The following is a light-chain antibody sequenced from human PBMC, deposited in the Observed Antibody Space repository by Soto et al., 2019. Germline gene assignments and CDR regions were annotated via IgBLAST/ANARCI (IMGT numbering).Light chain of an antibody. CDR1: QSAGNF. V-gene: IGKV3-11*01. Sequence: TLSVVALSVSQGETASLSCSASQSAGNFLAWYQRYPGQAPRLLIYYASKGATGIPARFSGSGSGTDFTLIISRLEPEELGVYDCKQRSNLPPFTFGQGT. CDR3: KQRSNLPPFT. CDR2: YAS. J-gene: IGKJ5*01.